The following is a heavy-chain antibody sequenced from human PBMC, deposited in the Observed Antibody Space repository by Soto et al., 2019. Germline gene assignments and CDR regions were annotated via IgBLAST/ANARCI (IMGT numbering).Heavy chain of an antibody. D-gene: IGHD3-22*01. V-gene: IGHV4-61*01. CDR2: IYSGVST. Sequence: SETLSLTCTVSGGSVRSGIYYWSWIRQPPGKGLEWIGYIYSGVSTKYNPSLKSRVTMSVDASMNQFSLKLTSVTAADTAVYYCASNYYDSSAYPALFDSWDQGTLVTVSS. CDR1: GGSVRSGIYY. CDR3: ASNYYDSSAYPALFDS. J-gene: IGHJ4*02.